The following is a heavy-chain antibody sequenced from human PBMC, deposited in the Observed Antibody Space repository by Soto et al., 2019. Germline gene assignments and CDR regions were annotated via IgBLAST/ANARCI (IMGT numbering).Heavy chain of an antibody. V-gene: IGHV1-2*04. CDR1: GYTFTGYY. J-gene: IGHJ3*02. D-gene: IGHD3-3*01. Sequence: GASVKVSCKASGYTFTGYYMHWVRQAPGQGLEWMGWINPNSGGTNYAQKFQGWVTMTRDTSISTAYMELRSLRSDDTAVYYCARDFGVRFLEWNKIGDAFDIWGQGTMVTVSS. CDR3: ARDFGVRFLEWNKIGDAFDI. CDR2: INPNSGGT.